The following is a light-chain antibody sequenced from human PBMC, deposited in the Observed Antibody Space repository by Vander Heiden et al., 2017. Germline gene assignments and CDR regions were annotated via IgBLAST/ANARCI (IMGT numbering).Light chain of an antibody. CDR1: SSNIGSNY. CDR2: EDN. J-gene: IGLJ3*02. CDR3: GTWDNSLSAGV. Sequence: QSVLTQPPSLPSAPGQKLTISCSGSSSNIGSNYISWYQQLPGTAPKLLIYEDNKRASGIPDRFSGSKSGTSATLGITGLQTGDEADYYCGTWDNSLSAGVFGGGTKLTVL. V-gene: IGLV1-51*02.